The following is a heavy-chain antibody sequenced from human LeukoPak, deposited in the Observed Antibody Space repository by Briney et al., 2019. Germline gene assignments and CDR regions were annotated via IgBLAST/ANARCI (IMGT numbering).Heavy chain of an antibody. CDR1: GFTFSSYE. D-gene: IGHD2-2*01. CDR2: ISSSGTTI. CDR3: ARKYCITTSCLFDN. V-gene: IGHV3-48*03. Sequence: GRSLRLSCAASGFTFSSYEMNWVRQAPGKGLQWVSDISSSGTTIYYADSVKGRFTISRDNAKNSLYLQMNSLRAEDTAVYYCARKYCITTSCLFDNWGQGTLVTVSS. J-gene: IGHJ4*02.